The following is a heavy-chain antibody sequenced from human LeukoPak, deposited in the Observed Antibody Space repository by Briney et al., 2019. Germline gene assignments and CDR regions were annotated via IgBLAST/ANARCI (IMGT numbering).Heavy chain of an antibody. CDR1: GGSFSGYY. V-gene: IGHV4-34*01. CDR2: INHSGST. D-gene: IGHD1-26*01. CDR3: ARETPGGNFDY. J-gene: IGHJ4*02. Sequence: SETLSLTCAVYGGSFSGYYWSWIRQPPGKGLEWIGEINHSGSTNYNPSLKSRVTISVDTSKNQFSLKLSSVTAADTAVYYCARETPGGNFDYWGQGTLVTVSS.